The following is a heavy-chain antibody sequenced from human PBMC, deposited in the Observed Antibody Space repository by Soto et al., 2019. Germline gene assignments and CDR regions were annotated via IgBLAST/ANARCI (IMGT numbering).Heavy chain of an antibody. CDR1: SGSVSSSSYY. V-gene: IGHV4-61*01. CDR3: ARGIEGWYQGRYFYGMDV. Sequence: QVQLQESGPGLVKPSETLSPTYTVSSGSVSSSSYYWSWIRQPPGKGLEWIGYIYYIGGTNYNPSLKSRVTISVATSKNQFSLKLSSVTAADTAVYYCARGIEGWYQGRYFYGMDVWGQGTTVTVSS. D-gene: IGHD6-19*01. J-gene: IGHJ6*02. CDR2: IYYIGGT.